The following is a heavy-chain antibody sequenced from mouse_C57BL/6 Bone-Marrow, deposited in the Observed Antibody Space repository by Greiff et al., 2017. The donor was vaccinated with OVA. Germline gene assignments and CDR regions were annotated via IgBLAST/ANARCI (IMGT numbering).Heavy chain of an antibody. CDR2: ISDGGSYT. J-gene: IGHJ2*01. V-gene: IGHV5-4*01. CDR3: ARDLLTGTHFDY. D-gene: IGHD4-1*01. CDR1: GFTFSSYA. Sequence: EVQRVESGGGLVKPGGSLKLSCAASGFTFSSYAMSWVRQTPEKRLEWVATISDGGSYTYYPDNVKGRFTISRDNAKNNLYLQMSHLKSEDTAMYYCARDLLTGTHFDYWGQGTTLTVSS.